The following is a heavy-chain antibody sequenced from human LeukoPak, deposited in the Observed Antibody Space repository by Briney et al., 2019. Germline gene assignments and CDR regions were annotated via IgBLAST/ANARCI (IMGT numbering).Heavy chain of an antibody. V-gene: IGHV3-33*01. CDR3: ARDREQCFDY. Sequence: PGGSLGLSCAASGFTFSGYGMHWVRQAPGKGLEWVAVIWYDGSNKYYADSVKGRFTISRDNSKNTLYLQMNSLRAEDTAVYYCARDREQCFDYWGQGTLVTVSS. CDR1: GFTFSGYG. D-gene: IGHD6-19*01. CDR2: IWYDGSNK. J-gene: IGHJ4*02.